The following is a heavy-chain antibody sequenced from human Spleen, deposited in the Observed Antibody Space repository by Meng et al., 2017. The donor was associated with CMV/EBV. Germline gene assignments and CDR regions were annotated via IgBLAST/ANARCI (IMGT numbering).Heavy chain of an antibody. CDR2: IYYSGST. CDR1: GYSISSGYY. CDR3: ARGPTRNYFDY. Sequence: SETLSLTCTVSGYSISSGYYWSWIRQPPGKGLEWVGYIYYSGSTNYNPSLKSRVTISVDTSKNQFSLNLSSLTAADTAVYYCARGPTRNYFDYWGQGTLVTVSS. V-gene: IGHV4-61*01. J-gene: IGHJ4*02.